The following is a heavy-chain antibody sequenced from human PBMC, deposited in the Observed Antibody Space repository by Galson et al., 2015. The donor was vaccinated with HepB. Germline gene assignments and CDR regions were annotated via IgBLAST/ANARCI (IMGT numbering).Heavy chain of an antibody. CDR3: ASSPIQYYYDSSGSEEPFDY. CDR2: INPNSGGT. D-gene: IGHD3-22*01. CDR1: GYTFTGYY. J-gene: IGHJ4*02. Sequence: SVKVSCKASGYTFTGYYMHWVRQAPGQGLEWMGWINPNSGGTNYAQKFQGRVTMTRDTSISTAYMELSRLRSDDTAVYYCASSPIQYYYDSSGSEEPFDYWGQGTTVTVSS. V-gene: IGHV1-2*02.